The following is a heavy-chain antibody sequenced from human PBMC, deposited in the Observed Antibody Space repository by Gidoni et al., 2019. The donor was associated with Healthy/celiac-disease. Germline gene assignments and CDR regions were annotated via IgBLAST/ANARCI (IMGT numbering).Heavy chain of an antibody. CDR2: ISGSGGST. CDR1: GFTFSSYP. J-gene: IGHJ3*02. V-gene: IGHV3-23*01. CDR3: ARGGGVVVPAATDAFDI. Sequence: EVQLLESGGGLVQPGGSLRLSCAASGFTFSSYPMSWVRQAPGTGLGLVSAISGSGGSTYYADSVKGRFTISRDNSKNTLYLQMNSLRAEDTAVYYCARGGGVVVPAATDAFDIWGQGTMVTVSS. D-gene: IGHD2-2*01.